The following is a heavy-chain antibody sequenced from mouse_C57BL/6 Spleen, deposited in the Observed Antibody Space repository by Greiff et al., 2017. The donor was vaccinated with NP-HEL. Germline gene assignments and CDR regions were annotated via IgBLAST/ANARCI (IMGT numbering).Heavy chain of an antibody. CDR1: GYTFTDYY. V-gene: IGHV1-76*01. CDR2: IYPGSGNT. D-gene: IGHD4-1*01. CDR3: AREDWDDYCDY. J-gene: IGHJ2*01. Sequence: QVQLQQSGAELVRPGASVKLSCKASGYTFTDYYINWVKQRPGQGLEWIARIYPGSGNTYYNEKFKGKATLTAEKSSSTAYMQLSSLTSEDSAVYCCAREDWDDYCDYWGQGTTLTVSS.